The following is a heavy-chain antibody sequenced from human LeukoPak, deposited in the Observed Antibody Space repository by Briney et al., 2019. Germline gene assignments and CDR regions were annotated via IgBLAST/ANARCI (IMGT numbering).Heavy chain of an antibody. CDR2: IYYSGNT. Sequence: SEALSPTCTVSGGSISFYYWSWIRQPPGKGLEWIGNIYYSGNTNYNPSLKSRVTISVETSKNQFSLNLSSVTAADTAVYYCARNDFGAGSYHGYWGQGTLVTVSS. J-gene: IGHJ4*02. CDR3: ARNDFGAGSYHGY. D-gene: IGHD3-10*01. V-gene: IGHV4-59*01. CDR1: GGSISFYY.